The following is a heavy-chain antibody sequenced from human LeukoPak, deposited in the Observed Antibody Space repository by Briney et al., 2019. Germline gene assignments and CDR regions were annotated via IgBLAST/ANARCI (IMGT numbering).Heavy chain of an antibody. CDR3: AKDNYDISGYYYGLAAS. J-gene: IGHJ5*02. CDR1: GFTFSSYS. D-gene: IGHD3-22*01. Sequence: GGSLRLSCAASGFTFSSYSMNWVRQAPGKGLEWVSAISGSGDISLYADSVKGRFTISRGNSKNTLYLQMNSLRAEDTAVYYCAKDNYDISGYYYGLAASWGQGTLVAVSS. CDR2: ISGSGDIS. V-gene: IGHV3-23*01.